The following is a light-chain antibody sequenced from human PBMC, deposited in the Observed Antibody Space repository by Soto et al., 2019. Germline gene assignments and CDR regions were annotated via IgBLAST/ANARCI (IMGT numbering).Light chain of an antibody. J-gene: IGKJ1*01. CDR3: LQRSDWPRT. CDR2: DAS. Sequence: EIVLTQSPATLSLSPGERATLSCRASQSVGSYLAWYQQKPDQAPRLLIYDASNRATGIPARFSGSGSGTDFTLTISSLEPEDFAAYYCLQRSDWPRTFGQGTKVEIK. V-gene: IGKV3-11*01. CDR1: QSVGSY.